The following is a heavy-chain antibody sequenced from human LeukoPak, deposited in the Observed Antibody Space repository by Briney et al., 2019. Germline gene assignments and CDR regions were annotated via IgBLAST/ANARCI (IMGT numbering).Heavy chain of an antibody. V-gene: IGHV3-74*01. J-gene: IGHJ3*02. CDR2: INNDGSST. Sequence: TGGSLRLSCAVSGFTFSTYWMHWVRQAPGKGLVWVSRINNDGSSTIYADSVKGRFTVSRDNAKNTLYLQMNSLRAEDTAVYYCARGRSGWLQLQDAFDIWGQGTMVTVSS. CDR3: ARGRSGWLQLQDAFDI. D-gene: IGHD5-24*01. CDR1: GFTFSTYW.